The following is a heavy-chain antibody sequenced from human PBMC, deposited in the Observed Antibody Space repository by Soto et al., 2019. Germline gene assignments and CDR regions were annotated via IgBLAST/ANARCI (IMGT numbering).Heavy chain of an antibody. Sequence: QVQLVQSGGEVKKPGASVTVSCKASGYTFINYHITWGRQAPGQGLEWMAWINTYNGMTDYAQRFQGRVTMTRETSTSTAYMELRNLGSDDTAVYFCAKSPRGEMATDWGQGTLVTVSS. D-gene: IGHD5-12*01. CDR3: AKSPRGEMATD. CDR2: INTYNGMT. CDR1: GYTFINYH. J-gene: IGHJ4*02. V-gene: IGHV1-18*01.